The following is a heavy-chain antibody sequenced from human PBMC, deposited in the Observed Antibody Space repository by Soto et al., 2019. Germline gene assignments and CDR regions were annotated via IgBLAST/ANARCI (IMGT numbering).Heavy chain of an antibody. Sequence: GASVKVSCKVSGYTLTELSMHWVRQAPGKGLEWMGGFDPEDGETIYAQKFQGRVTMTEDTSTDTAYMELSSLRSEDTAVYYCATDSQSITMVRGVIKRDHYGMDVWGQGTTVTVSS. J-gene: IGHJ6*02. CDR1: GYTLTELS. V-gene: IGHV1-24*01. D-gene: IGHD3-10*01. CDR2: FDPEDGET. CDR3: ATDSQSITMVRGVIKRDHYGMDV.